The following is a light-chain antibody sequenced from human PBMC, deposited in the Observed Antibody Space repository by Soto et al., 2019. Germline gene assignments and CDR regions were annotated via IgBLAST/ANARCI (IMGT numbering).Light chain of an antibody. CDR2: DVC. CDR3: CSYAGTFYV. Sequence: QSALTQPRSVSGSPGQSVTISCTGTSSDFGGYNYVSWYQHHPGKAPKLMIYDVCERPSGVPDRFSGSKSGNTASLTISGLQAEDEADYYCCSYAGTFYVFGTGTKLTVL. CDR1: SSDFGGYNY. V-gene: IGLV2-11*01. J-gene: IGLJ1*01.